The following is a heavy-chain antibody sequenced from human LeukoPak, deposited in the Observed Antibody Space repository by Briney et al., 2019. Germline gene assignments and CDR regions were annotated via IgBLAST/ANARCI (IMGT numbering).Heavy chain of an antibody. CDR1: GFTFSSYA. J-gene: IGHJ4*02. V-gene: IGHV3-30-3*01. Sequence: PGRSLRLSCAASGFTFSSYAMHWVRQAPGKGLEWVAVISHDGSNKYYADSVKGRFTISRDNSKNTLYLQMNSLRAEDTAVYYCARYTAQYYFDYWGQGTLVTVSS. D-gene: IGHD2-21*02. CDR3: ARYTAQYYFDY. CDR2: ISHDGSNK.